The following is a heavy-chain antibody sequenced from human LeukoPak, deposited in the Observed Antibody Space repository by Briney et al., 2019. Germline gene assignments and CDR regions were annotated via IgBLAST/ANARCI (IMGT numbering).Heavy chain of an antibody. J-gene: IGHJ6*03. D-gene: IGHD2-15*01. CDR3: AKGSALAGFYYYYYMDV. Sequence: GGSLRLSCAASGFTFRSYAMSWVRQAPGKGLEWVSAIGGTGGGTYYADSVKGRFTISRDNSKNTLYLQMNSLRAEDTAVYYCAKGSALAGFYYYYYMDVWGKGTTVTVSS. CDR2: IGGTGGGT. CDR1: GFTFRSYA. V-gene: IGHV3-23*01.